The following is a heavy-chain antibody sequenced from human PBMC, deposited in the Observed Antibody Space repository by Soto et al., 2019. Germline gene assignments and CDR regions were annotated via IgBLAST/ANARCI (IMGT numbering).Heavy chain of an antibody. CDR3: AKATATGGGAFEI. CDR2: ILVGGST. Sequence: EVQMLESGGGLAQPGGSLRLSCAVSGFICSSYDMSWVRQAPGKGLEWVSTILVGGSTHYEDSVKGRFTISRDTSKNTVYLQMNSLTVGDTAMYYCAKATATGGGAFEICGQGTMVTVSS. D-gene: IGHD2-8*02. J-gene: IGHJ3*02. CDR1: GFICSSYD. V-gene: IGHV3-23*01.